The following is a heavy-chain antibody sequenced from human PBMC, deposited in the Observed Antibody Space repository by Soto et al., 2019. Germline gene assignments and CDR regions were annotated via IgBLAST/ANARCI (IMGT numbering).Heavy chain of an antibody. CDR2: IWFDGGRK. V-gene: IGHV3-33*01. J-gene: IGHJ4*02. D-gene: IGHD3-10*01. CDR3: AREQFGSDFHF. CDR1: GFNFDSYL. Sequence: QVQLVESGGGVVQPGGSLGLSCVASGFNFDSYLIHWVRQAPGKGLEWLALIWFDGGRKDYADPVKGRFTVSRDNSKNTVYLHMTLLTADDTAVYYCAREQFGSDFHFWGQGSLVTVSS.